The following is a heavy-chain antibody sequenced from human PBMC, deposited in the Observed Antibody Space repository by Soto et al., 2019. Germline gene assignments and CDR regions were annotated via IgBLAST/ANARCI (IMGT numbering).Heavy chain of an antibody. V-gene: IGHV1-18*01. D-gene: IGHD3-3*01. CDR1: GYTFTSYG. CDR3: ARSYYDFWSGYYALDY. Sequence: ASVKVSCKASGYTFTSYGISWVRQAPGQGLEWMGWISAYNGNKNYAQKLQGRVTMTTDTSTSTAYMELRSLRSDDTAVYYCARSYYDFWSGYYALDYWGQGTLVTVSS. J-gene: IGHJ4*02. CDR2: ISAYNGNK.